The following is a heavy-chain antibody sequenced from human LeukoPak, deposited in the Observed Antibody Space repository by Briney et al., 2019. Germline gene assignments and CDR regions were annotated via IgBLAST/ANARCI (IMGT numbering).Heavy chain of an antibody. CDR3: ARVEWFGELSPFDI. J-gene: IGHJ3*02. D-gene: IGHD3-10*01. CDR1: GGSVSSGSYY. Sequence: PSETLSLTCTVSGGSVSSGSYYWIWIRQPPGEGLEWIGYIYYSGSTNYNPSLKSRVTISVDTSKNQFSLKLSSVTAADTAVYYCARVEWFGELSPFDIWGQGTMVTASS. CDR2: IYYSGST. V-gene: IGHV4-61*01.